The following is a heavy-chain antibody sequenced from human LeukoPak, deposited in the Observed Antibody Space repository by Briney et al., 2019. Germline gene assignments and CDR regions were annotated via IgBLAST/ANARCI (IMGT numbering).Heavy chain of an antibody. Sequence: GGSLRLSCSASGFNFSINWMTWVHQAPGKGLEWVANIPDDGSETNYVDSVKGRFIISRDNAKNSLSLQMNSLREEDTALYYCARGWATIPDWGQGTLVTVSS. CDR1: GFNFSINW. J-gene: IGHJ1*01. V-gene: IGHV3-7*01. CDR2: IPDDGSET. CDR3: ARGWATIPD. D-gene: IGHD5-24*01.